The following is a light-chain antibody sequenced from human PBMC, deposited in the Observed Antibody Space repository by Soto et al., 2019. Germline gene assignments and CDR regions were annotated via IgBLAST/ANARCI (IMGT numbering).Light chain of an antibody. CDR2: SNN. CDR3: GAWDDSLNVV. J-gene: IGLJ2*01. Sequence: QSVLTQPPSASGTPGQRVTISCSGSSSNIGSNTVHWYQQLPGMAPKLLIYSNNHRPSGVPDRFSGSKSGTSASLAISGLQSEDEADYSCGAWDDSLNVVFGGGTQLTVL. V-gene: IGLV1-44*01. CDR1: SSNIGSNT.